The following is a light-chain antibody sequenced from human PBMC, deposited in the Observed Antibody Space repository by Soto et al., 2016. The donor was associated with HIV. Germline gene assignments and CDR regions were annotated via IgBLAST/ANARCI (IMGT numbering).Light chain of an antibody. CDR2: DAS. V-gene: IGKV1-33*01. CDR3: QRYDNLPIT. CDR1: QDISNN. Sequence: DIQMTQSPSSLSASIGDRVTITCQTSQDISNNLNWYQQKPGKAPKLLIYDASKLETGVPSRFSGSGSGTYFTFTITSLQSEDIATYYCQRYDNLPITFGQGT. J-gene: IGKJ5*01.